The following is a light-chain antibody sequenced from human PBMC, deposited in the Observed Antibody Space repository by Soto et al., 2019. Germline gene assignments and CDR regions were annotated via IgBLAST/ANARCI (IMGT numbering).Light chain of an antibody. CDR1: QSVSSY. J-gene: IGKJ1*01. V-gene: IGKV3-11*01. CDR2: DAS. Sequence: EIVLTQSPATLSLSPGERATLSCRASQSVSSYLAWYQQKPGQAPRLLIYDASNRATGISARFSGSGSGTDFTLTISSLEPEDSAVYYCQQARTFGQGTKVEIK. CDR3: QQART.